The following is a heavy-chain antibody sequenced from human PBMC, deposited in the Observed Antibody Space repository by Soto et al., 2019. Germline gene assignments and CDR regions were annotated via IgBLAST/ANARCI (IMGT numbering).Heavy chain of an antibody. CDR2: INPNSGGT. D-gene: IGHD2-2*02. CDR1: GYTFTGYY. CDR3: ARDLRYCSSSTSCYNYYYYGMDV. Sequence: RASVKVSCKASGYTFTGYYMHWVRQAPGQGLEWMGWINPNSGGTNYAQKFQGRVTMTRDTSISTAYMELSRLRSDDTAVYYCARDLRYCSSSTSCYNYYYYGMDVWGQGTTVTVSS. J-gene: IGHJ6*02. V-gene: IGHV1-2*02.